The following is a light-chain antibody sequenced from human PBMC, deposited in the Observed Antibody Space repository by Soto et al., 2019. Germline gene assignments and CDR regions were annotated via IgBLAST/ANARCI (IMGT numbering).Light chain of an antibody. J-gene: IGKJ1*01. CDR1: EAIRND. V-gene: IGKV1-6*01. CDR2: AAS. Sequence: AIQMTQSPSSLSAAVGDRVTITCRASEAIRNDLSWYQQKPGKAPKLLIYAASSLQTGVPSRFSGTWSGTDFTLTISSLQPEDFATYYCLQDYDYPHTFGQGTKVE. CDR3: LQDYDYPHT.